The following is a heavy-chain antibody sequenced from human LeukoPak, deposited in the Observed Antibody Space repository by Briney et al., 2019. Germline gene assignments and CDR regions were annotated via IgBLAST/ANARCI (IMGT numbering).Heavy chain of an antibody. CDR1: GFTFSSYG. Sequence: PGRSLRLSCAASGFTFSSYGMHWVRQAPGKGLEWVAVISYDGSNKYYADSVKGRFTISRDNSKNTLYLQMNSLRAEDTAVYYCAKGGHYHDSSGSHDAFDIWGQGTMVTVSS. V-gene: IGHV3-30*18. J-gene: IGHJ3*02. D-gene: IGHD3-22*01. CDR2: ISYDGSNK. CDR3: AKGGHYHDSSGSHDAFDI.